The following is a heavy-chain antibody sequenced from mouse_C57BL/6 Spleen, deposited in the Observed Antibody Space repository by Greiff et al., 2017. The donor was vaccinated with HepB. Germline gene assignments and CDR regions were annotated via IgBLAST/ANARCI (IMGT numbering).Heavy chain of an antibody. CDR3: ARGAGYPIDY. V-gene: IGHV1-82*01. CDR1: GYAFSSSW. Sequence: ESGPELVKPGASVKISCKASGYAFSSSWMNWVKQRPGKGLEWIGRIYPGDGDTNYNGKFKGKATLTADKSSSTAYMQLSSLTSEDSAVYFCARGAGYPIDYWGQGTTLTVSS. CDR2: IYPGDGDT. J-gene: IGHJ2*01. D-gene: IGHD2-2*01.